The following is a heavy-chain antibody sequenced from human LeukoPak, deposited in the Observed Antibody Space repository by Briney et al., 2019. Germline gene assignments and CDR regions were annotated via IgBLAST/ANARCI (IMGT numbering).Heavy chain of an antibody. Sequence: PGGSLRLSCAASGFTFSSYAMHWVRQAPGKGLEWVAVISYDGSNKYYADSVKGRFTISRDNSKNTLYLQMNSLRAEDTAVYYCARDLRAGYSYSPVDYWGQGTPVTVSS. CDR1: GFTFSSYA. CDR2: ISYDGSNK. J-gene: IGHJ4*02. D-gene: IGHD5-18*01. CDR3: ARDLRAGYSYSPVDY. V-gene: IGHV3-30*04.